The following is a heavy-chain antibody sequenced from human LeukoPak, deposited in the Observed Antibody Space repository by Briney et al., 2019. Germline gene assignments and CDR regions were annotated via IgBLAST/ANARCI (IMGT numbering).Heavy chain of an antibody. D-gene: IGHD2-21*02. J-gene: IGHJ3*02. CDR1: GFTFSSYS. CDR3: ASEYCGGDCYESDAFDI. CDR2: ISSSSSYI. V-gene: IGHV3-21*01. Sequence: KSGGSLRLSCAASGFTFSSYSMNWVRQAPGKGLEWVSSISSSSSYIYYADSVKGRFTISRDNAKNSLYLQMNSLRAEDTAVYYCASEYCGGDCYESDAFDIWGQGTMVTVSS.